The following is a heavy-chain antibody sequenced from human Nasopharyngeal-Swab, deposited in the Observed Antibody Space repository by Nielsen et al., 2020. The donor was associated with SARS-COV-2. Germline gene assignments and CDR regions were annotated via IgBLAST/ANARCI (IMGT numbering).Heavy chain of an antibody. J-gene: IGHJ4*02. Sequence: GGSLRLSCAASGFTLSDYGMHWVRQAPGKGLEWVAVTSYDGTNNFYEDSVKGRFTVSRDNSKNTLYLQMNSLRPEDTAVYYCAKSHSGTYYRVLDYWGQGTLVTVSS. D-gene: IGHD1-26*01. CDR3: AKSHSGTYYRVLDY. V-gene: IGHV3-30*02. CDR1: GFTLSDYG. CDR2: TSYDGTNN.